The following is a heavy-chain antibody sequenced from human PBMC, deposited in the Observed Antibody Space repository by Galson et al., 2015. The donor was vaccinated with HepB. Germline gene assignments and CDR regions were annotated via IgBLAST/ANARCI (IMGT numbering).Heavy chain of an antibody. CDR3: ARYSSSWSPFDY. D-gene: IGHD6-13*01. V-gene: IGHV1-3*01. J-gene: IGHJ4*02. Sequence: SVKVSCKASGYTFTSQAMHWVRQAPGQRLEWMGWINAGNGNTKYSQKFQGRVTITRDTSASTAYMELSSLRSEDTAVYFCARYSSSWSPFDYWGQGTLVTVSP. CDR2: INAGNGNT. CDR1: GYTFTSQA.